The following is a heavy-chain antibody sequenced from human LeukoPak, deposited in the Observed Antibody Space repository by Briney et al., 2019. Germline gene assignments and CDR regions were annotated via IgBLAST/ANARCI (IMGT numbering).Heavy chain of an antibody. CDR3: ARGTEAVAGIDF. J-gene: IGHJ4*02. Sequence: GGSLRLSCAASGFTFSSDAMSWVRQAPAQGLEWVAVISKDGGTKLYPDSVKGRFTISRDNSKSTLYLQMNSLKAEDTAVYFCARGTEAVAGIDFWGQGILVTVSS. V-gene: IGHV3-30*03. CDR1: GFTFSSDA. D-gene: IGHD6-19*01. CDR2: ISKDGGTK.